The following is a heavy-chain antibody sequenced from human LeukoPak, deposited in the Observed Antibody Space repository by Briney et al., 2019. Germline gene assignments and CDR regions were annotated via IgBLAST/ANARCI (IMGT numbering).Heavy chain of an antibody. CDR1: GGSISSGGYS. CDR3: ARVIAAAAELDY. V-gene: IGHV4-30-2*01. CDR2: IYHSGST. D-gene: IGHD6-13*01. J-gene: IGHJ4*02. Sequence: SETLSLTCAVSGGSISSGGYSWSWIRQPPGKGLEWIGYIYHSGSTYYNPSLKSRVTISVDTFKNQFSLKLSSVTAADTAVYYCARVIAAAAELDYWGQGTLVTVSS.